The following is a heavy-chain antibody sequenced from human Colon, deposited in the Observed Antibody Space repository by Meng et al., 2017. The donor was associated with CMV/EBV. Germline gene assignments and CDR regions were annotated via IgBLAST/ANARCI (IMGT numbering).Heavy chain of an antibody. V-gene: IGHV3-23*01. D-gene: IGHD5-24*01. CDR2: ISASGYYT. J-gene: IGHJ4*02. CDR1: GFSITDYA. Sequence: EVRLLQYGEGLVQTGGSITVACAASGFSITDYAVNWVRQAPGKGLEWVSVISASGYYTFYAESVKGRFTIGRDISKNTVYLQTSSLRAEDTAVYFCAKAPTRRYYFDSWGQGSLVTVSS. CDR3: AKAPTRRYYFDS.